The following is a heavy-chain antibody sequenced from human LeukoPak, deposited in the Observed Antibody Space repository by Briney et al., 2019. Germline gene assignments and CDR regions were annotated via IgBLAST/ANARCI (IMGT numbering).Heavy chain of an antibody. CDR1: GFTFRSYA. Sequence: GGSLRLSCAASGFTFRSYAMHWVRQAPGKGLEWVAVISYDGSNKYYAESVKGRFTISRDNSKNTLYLQMNSLRAEDTAVYYCARSLGGATSFDYWGQGTLVTVSS. D-gene: IGHD1-26*01. CDR2: ISYDGSNK. CDR3: ARSLGGATSFDY. V-gene: IGHV3-30-3*01. J-gene: IGHJ4*02.